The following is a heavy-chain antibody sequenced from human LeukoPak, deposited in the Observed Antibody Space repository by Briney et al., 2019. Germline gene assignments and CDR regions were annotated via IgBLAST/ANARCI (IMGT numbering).Heavy chain of an antibody. J-gene: IGHJ4*02. CDR2: INPNSGGT. CDR1: GYTFTGYY. D-gene: IGHD6-13*01. V-gene: IGHV1-2*02. Sequence: ASVKVSCKASGYTFTGYYMHWVRQAPGQGLEWMGWINPNSGGTNYAQKFQGRVTMTRDTSISTAYMELSRLRSDDTAVYYCARIVAAAGHLLFDYWGQGTLVTVSS. CDR3: ARIVAAAGHLLFDY.